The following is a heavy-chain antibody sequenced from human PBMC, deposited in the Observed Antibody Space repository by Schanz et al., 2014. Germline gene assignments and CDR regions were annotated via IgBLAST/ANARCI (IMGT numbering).Heavy chain of an antibody. CDR2: IYIGGNT. V-gene: IGHV3-66*01. CDR3: ARGGTAYYFDD. D-gene: IGHD2-21*02. Sequence: EVQLVESGGGLVQPGGSLRLSCAASGFSVGNKYMNWVRQAPGKGLEWVSFIYIGGNTYYADSVKGRFTISRDNSKNTVYIQMNSLRAEDTAVYYCARGGTAYYFDDGGQGTLVTVSS. CDR1: GFSVGNKY. J-gene: IGHJ4*02.